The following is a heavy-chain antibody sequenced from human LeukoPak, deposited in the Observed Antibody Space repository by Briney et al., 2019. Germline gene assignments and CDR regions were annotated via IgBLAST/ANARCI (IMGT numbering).Heavy chain of an antibody. D-gene: IGHD1-26*01. CDR1: GVSISSYY. J-gene: IGHJ3*02. CDR3: ARLRGRVDAFDI. V-gene: IGHV4-59*01. Sequence: KPSETLSLTCTVSGVSISSYYWSWIRQPPGKGLEWIGYIYYSGRTNYNPSLKSRVTISVDTSKNQFSLKLSSVTAADTAVYYCARLRGRVDAFDIWGQGTMVTVSS. CDR2: IYYSGRT.